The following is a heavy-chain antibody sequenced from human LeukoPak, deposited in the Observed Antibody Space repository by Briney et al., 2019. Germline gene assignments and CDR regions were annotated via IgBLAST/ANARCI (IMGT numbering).Heavy chain of an antibody. CDR1: GFTFSDYS. CDR3: ARAYSTYHMDV. J-gene: IGHJ6*03. CDR2: ISSSRNTI. V-gene: IGHV3-48*01. D-gene: IGHD4-11*01. Sequence: GGSLRLSCAASGFTFSDYSMNWVRQAPGKGLQWVSFISSSRNTIYYADSEKGRFTISRDNAENSLYLQMNSLRAEDTAVYYCARAYSTYHMDVWGKGTTVTVSS.